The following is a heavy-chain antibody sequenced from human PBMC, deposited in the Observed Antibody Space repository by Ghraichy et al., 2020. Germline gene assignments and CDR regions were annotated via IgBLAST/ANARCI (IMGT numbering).Heavy chain of an antibody. CDR2: IWYDGSNE. D-gene: IGHD6-19*01. CDR1: GFTLSNHN. CDR3: VRDGGSGYDY. Sequence: GGSLRLSCAASGFTLSNHNMHWVRQAPGKGLEWVTVIWYDGSNEYYIDSVKGRFTISRDNSKNTLYLQMNSLRVEDTAVYYCVRDGGSGYDYWGQGILVTVSS. V-gene: IGHV3-33*08. J-gene: IGHJ4*02.